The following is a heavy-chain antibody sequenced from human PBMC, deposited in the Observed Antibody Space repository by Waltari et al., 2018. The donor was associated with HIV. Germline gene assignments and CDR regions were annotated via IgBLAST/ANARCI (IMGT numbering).Heavy chain of an antibody. CDR1: GYSFTSYW. CDR2: FYPGDSDT. D-gene: IGHD6-19*01. Sequence: EVQLVQSGAEVKKPGESLKISCKGSGYSFTSYWIGWVRQMPGKGLEWMGIFYPGDSDTRYSPSFQGQVSFSADKSTNIAYLQWSTLKASDTAMYYCARQGLDSSGWYGLIDYWGQGILVTVSS. V-gene: IGHV5-51*01. J-gene: IGHJ4*02. CDR3: ARQGLDSSGWYGLIDY.